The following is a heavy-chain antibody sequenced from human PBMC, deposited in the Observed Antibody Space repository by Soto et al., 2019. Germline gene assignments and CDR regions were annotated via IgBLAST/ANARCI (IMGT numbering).Heavy chain of an antibody. Sequence: GGSLRLSCAASGFTFNIYGMHWVRQAPDKGLEWVAVISYDGSNQYYADSVKGRFTISRDNSKNTLYLQMNSLRAEDTAVYYCAKDYDFWSGYYNGMDVWGQGTTVTVSS. J-gene: IGHJ6*02. V-gene: IGHV3-30*18. CDR3: AKDYDFWSGYYNGMDV. CDR2: ISYDGSNQ. D-gene: IGHD3-3*01. CDR1: GFTFNIYG.